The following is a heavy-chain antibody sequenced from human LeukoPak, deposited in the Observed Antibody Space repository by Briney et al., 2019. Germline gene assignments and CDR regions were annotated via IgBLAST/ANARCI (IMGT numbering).Heavy chain of an antibody. Sequence: RTSETLSLTCAVYGGSFSGYYWSWIRQPPGKGLEWIGEINHSRSTNYNPSLKSRVTISVDTSKYQFSLKLSSVTAADTAVYYCARGENGYDILTGYYNPYYFDYWGQGTLVTVSS. CDR3: ARGENGYDILTGYYNPYYFDY. CDR1: GGSFSGYY. J-gene: IGHJ4*02. CDR2: INHSRST. D-gene: IGHD3-9*01. V-gene: IGHV4-34*01.